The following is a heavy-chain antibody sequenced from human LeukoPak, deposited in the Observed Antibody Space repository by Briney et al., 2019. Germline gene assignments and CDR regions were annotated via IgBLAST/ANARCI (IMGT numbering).Heavy chain of an antibody. D-gene: IGHD6-13*01. CDR1: GFTFDDYA. J-gene: IGHJ4*02. Sequence: GGSLRLSCAASGFTFDDYAMHWVRQAPGKGLEWVSGISWNSGSIGYADSVKGRFTISRDNAKNSLYLQMNSLRAEDTAVYYCVSSWYNGFDSWGQGTLVTVSS. CDR2: ISWNSGSI. CDR3: VSSWYNGFDS. V-gene: IGHV3-9*01.